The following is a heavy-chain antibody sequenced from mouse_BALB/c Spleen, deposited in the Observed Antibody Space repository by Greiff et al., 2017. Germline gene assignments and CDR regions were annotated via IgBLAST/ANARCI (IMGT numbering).Heavy chain of an antibody. Sequence: QVHVKQSGPELVKPGASVKISCKASGYAFSSSWMNWVKQRPGQGLEWIGRIYPGDGDTNYNGKFKGKSTLTADKSSSTAYMQLSSLTSVDSAVYFCARSSMITTGDYWGQGTTLTVSS. CDR3: ARSSMITTGDY. D-gene: IGHD2-4*01. CDR2: IYPGDGDT. V-gene: IGHV1-82*01. J-gene: IGHJ2*01. CDR1: GYAFSSSW.